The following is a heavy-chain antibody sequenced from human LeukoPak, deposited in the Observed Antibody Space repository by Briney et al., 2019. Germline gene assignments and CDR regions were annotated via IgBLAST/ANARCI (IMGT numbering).Heavy chain of an antibody. Sequence: SETLSLTCTVSGGSISSYYWSWIRLPPGKGLEWIGYLSKSGNTNYSPSLKSRVTIFGDTSKNQFFLKLSSGTAADTAVYYCARARYVNSFYAFDIWGQGTLVTVSS. CDR1: GGSISSYY. CDR3: ARARYVNSFYAFDI. J-gene: IGHJ3*02. D-gene: IGHD6-13*01. V-gene: IGHV4-59*01. CDR2: LSKSGNT.